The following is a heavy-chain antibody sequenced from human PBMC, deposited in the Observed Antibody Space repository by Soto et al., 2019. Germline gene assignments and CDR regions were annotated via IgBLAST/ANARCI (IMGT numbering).Heavy chain of an antibody. CDR3: ARDLGGYASH. CDR1: GFTFSNDW. J-gene: IGHJ4*02. Sequence: EVQLVESGGGLVQPGGSLRLSCAASGFTFSNDWMHWVRQAPGKGPVWVSRINTDGSTTNYADSVKGRFTISRDNAKNTLYLHTNSLGAEDTAVYYCARDLGGYASHWGQGTLVTVSS. CDR2: INTDGSTT. V-gene: IGHV3-74*01. D-gene: IGHD3-16*01.